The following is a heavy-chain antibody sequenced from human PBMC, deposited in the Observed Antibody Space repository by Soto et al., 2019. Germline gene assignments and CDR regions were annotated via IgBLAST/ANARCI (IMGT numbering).Heavy chain of an antibody. CDR1: GFTFSDYY. Sequence: GGSLRLSCAASGFTFSDYYMSWIRQAPGKGLEWVSYISSSGSTIYYADSVKGRFTISRDNAKNSLYLQMNSLRAEDTAVYYCAKRSQPRYYGSGNDATGWFDPWGQGTLVTVSS. D-gene: IGHD3-10*01. CDR3: AKRSQPRYYGSGNDATGWFDP. CDR2: ISSSGSTI. J-gene: IGHJ5*02. V-gene: IGHV3-11*01.